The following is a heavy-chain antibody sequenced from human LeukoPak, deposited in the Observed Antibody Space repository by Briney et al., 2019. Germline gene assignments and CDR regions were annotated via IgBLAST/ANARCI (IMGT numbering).Heavy chain of an antibody. CDR1: GGSFSGYY. CDR3: ARDTNGWYKVFDY. V-gene: IGHV4-34*01. D-gene: IGHD6-19*01. Sequence: SETLSLTCAVYGGSFSGYYWSWIRQLPGKGLEWIGQIDHSGGTIYNPSLKSRVTMSLDTSKNQFSLKLSSVTAADTAMYYCARDTNGWYKVFDYWGQGTLVTVSS. CDR2: IDHSGGT. J-gene: IGHJ4*02.